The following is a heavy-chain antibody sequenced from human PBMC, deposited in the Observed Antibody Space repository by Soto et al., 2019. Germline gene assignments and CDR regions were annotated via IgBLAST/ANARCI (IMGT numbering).Heavy chain of an antibody. J-gene: IGHJ4*02. CDR2: IIPILGIA. Sequence: QVQLVQSGAEVKKPGSSVKVSCKASGGTFSSYTISWVRQAPGQGLEWVGRIIPILGIANYAQKFQGRVTITADKSTSTAYMELSSLRSEDTAVYYCARGKGGIAAAGRVDYWGQGTLVTVSS. CDR1: GGTFSSYT. CDR3: ARGKGGIAAAGRVDY. D-gene: IGHD6-13*01. V-gene: IGHV1-69*02.